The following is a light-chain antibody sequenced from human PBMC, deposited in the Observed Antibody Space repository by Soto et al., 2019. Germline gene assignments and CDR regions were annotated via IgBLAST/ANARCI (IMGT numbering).Light chain of an antibody. CDR1: SSDVCGYNY. Sequence: QSALTQPASVSGSPGQSITISCTGTSSDVCGYNYVSWYQQHPCKAPKLMIYEVSNRPSGVSNRFSGSKSGNTASQTISGLQAEDEADYCCSSYTSSSTYVVFGEGTKLTVL. CDR3: SSYTSSSTYVV. CDR2: EVS. J-gene: IGLJ2*01. V-gene: IGLV2-14*01.